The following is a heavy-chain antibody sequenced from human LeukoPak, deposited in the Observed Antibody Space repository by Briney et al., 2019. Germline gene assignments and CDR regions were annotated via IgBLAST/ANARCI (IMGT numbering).Heavy chain of an antibody. Sequence: ASVKVSCKASGYTFSTYYMHWVRLAPGQGLEWMGIINPSGGTTSYAQKFQGIVTVTRDTSTSTVYMELSSLRSEDTALYYCARDKVGTNYYFDYWGQGTLVTVSS. CDR1: GYTFSTYY. CDR3: ARDKVGTNYYFDY. V-gene: IGHV1-46*01. D-gene: IGHD1-26*01. J-gene: IGHJ4*02. CDR2: INPSGGTT.